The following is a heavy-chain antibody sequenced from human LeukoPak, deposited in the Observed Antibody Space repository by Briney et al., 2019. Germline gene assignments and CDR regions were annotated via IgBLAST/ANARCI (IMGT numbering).Heavy chain of an antibody. V-gene: IGHV3-7*01. CDR1: GFTFSSYW. Sequence: PGGSLRLSCAASGFTFSSYWMSWVRQAPGKGLEWVANIKQDESEKYYVDSVKGRFTISRDNAKNSLYLQMNSLRAEDTAVYYCARVGAAAVYYFDYWGQGTLVTVSS. D-gene: IGHD6-13*01. CDR2: IKQDESEK. CDR3: ARVGAAAVYYFDY. J-gene: IGHJ4*02.